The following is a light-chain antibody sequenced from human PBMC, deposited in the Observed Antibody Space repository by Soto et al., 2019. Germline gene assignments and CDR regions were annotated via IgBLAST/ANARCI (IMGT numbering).Light chain of an antibody. J-gene: IGKJ2*01. CDR3: QQYDEWPPSYT. CDR2: GAS. Sequence: EIVMTQSPATLSVSPGERATLSCRASQIVSSNLAWYQQKPGQSPRLLIYGASTRATGIPARISGSGSGTEFTLTISSLQSEDFAIYYCQQYDEWPPSYTFGQGTKLEI. CDR1: QIVSSN. V-gene: IGKV3-15*01.